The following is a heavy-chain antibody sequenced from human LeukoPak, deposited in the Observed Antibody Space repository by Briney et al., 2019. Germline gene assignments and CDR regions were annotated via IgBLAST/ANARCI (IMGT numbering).Heavy chain of an antibody. CDR2: VTHDSDTT. V-gene: IGHV3-23*01. CDR3: AIRDGNNDRDY. Sequence: PGGSLRLSCAASGFTFSVRAMTWVRQAPGKGLDWVSSVTHDSDTTYYADSVKGRFTISRDNSKNTLYLQMDSLRVDDTALYYCAIRDGNNDRDYWGQGILVTVSS. D-gene: IGHD5-24*01. CDR1: GFTFSVRA. J-gene: IGHJ4*02.